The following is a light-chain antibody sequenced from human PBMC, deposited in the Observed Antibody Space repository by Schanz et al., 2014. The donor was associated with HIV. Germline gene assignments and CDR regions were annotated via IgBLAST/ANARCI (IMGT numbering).Light chain of an antibody. CDR3: QQYKDNSLHT. CDR1: QSLDRW. Sequence: DIQMTQSPSSLSASVGDRVTITCRAGQSLDRWLAWYQQKPGKAPKLLIYRASYLESGVPSRFSGSGSGTEFTLTTSSLHTDDFATYYCQQYKDNSLHTFGQGTNVEIK. J-gene: IGKJ2*01. CDR2: RAS. V-gene: IGKV1-5*03.